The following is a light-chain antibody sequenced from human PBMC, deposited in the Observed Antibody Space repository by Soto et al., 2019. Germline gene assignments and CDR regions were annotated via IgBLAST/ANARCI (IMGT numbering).Light chain of an antibody. CDR2: KAS. CDR1: QSISSW. CDR3: QQYSTYWT. J-gene: IGKJ1*01. V-gene: IGKV1-5*03. Sequence: DIQMTQSPSTLSSSVGDRVTITCRASQSISSWLAWYQQKPGKAPKVLIYKASSLESGGPSRFSGSGSGTEFTLTISSLQPDDVATYYCQQYSTYWTFGQGTKVEIK.